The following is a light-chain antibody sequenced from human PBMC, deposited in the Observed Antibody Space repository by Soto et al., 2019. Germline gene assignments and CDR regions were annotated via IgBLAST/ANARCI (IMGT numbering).Light chain of an antibody. CDR1: QSVLYSSHNKNY. J-gene: IGKJ2*01. CDR2: WAS. Sequence: DIVMTQSPDSLAVSLGERATTNCKSSQSVLYSSHNKNYLVWYQQKPGQPPKLLIYWASTRESGVPDRFSGSGSGTDFTLTISSLQAEDVAVYYCQQYYSLPPTVGQGTMLEIK. V-gene: IGKV4-1*01. CDR3: QQYYSLPPT.